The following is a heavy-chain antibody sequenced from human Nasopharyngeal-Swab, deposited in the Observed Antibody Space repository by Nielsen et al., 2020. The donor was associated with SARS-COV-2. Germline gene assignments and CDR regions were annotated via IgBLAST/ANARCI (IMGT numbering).Heavy chain of an antibody. V-gene: IGHV3-21*01. J-gene: IGHJ4*02. CDR3: GRDEAMVRGVIVFDY. Sequence: WIRQPPGKGLEWVSSISSSSSYIYYADSVKGRFTISRDNAKNSLYLQMNSLRAEDTAVYYCGRDEAMVRGVIVFDYWGQGTLVTVSS. CDR2: ISSSSSYI. D-gene: IGHD3-10*01.